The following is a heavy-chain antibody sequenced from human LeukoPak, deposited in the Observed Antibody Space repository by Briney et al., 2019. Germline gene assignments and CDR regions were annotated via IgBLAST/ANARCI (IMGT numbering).Heavy chain of an antibody. D-gene: IGHD1-26*01. Sequence: PSQTLSLTCTVSGGSISSGSYYWSWIRQPAGKGLEWIGRIYTSGSTHYNPSLKSRVTISVDTSKNQFSLKLSSVTAADTAVYYCARDSPTTSFDYWGQGTLVTVSS. V-gene: IGHV4-61*02. CDR3: ARDSPTTSFDY. CDR1: GGSISSGSYY. J-gene: IGHJ4*02. CDR2: IYTSGST.